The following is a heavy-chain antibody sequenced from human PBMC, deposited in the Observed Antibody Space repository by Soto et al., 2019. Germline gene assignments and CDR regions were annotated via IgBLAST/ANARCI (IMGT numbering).Heavy chain of an antibody. CDR2: INPDGSTT. CDR3: ARVATGAYYFDY. D-gene: IGHD6-13*01. CDR1: GFTFSSYW. V-gene: IGHV3-74*01. J-gene: IGHJ4*02. Sequence: EVQLVESGGGLVQPGGSLRLSCAASGFTFSSYWMHWVRQAPGKGLVWVSRINPDGSTTSYADSVKGRFTISRDSAKDTLYLQMNSLIAEDTAVYYCARVATGAYYFDYWGQGTLVTVSS.